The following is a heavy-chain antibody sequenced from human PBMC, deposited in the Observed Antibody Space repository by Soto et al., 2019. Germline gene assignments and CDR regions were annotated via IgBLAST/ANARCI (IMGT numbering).Heavy chain of an antibody. CDR1: GGSISSGVYS. CDR2: IYHSGST. Sequence: QLQLQESGSGLVRPSQTLSLTCAVSGGSISSGVYSWNWIRQPPGKGLEWIGYIYHSGSTLYNPSLKRRVPISVDKSKQQFSLKLTSVTAADTAVYYCARDQLEVNWIDPWGQGPLVTVSS. D-gene: IGHD1-1*01. CDR3: ARDQLEVNWIDP. J-gene: IGHJ5*02. V-gene: IGHV4-30-2*01.